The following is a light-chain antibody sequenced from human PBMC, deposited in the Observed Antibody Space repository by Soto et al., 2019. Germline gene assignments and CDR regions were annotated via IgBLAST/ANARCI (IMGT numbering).Light chain of an antibody. V-gene: IGKV3-15*01. CDR2: DAS. CDR3: HQYNSWPPGT. Sequence: ELVLTQSPAILSVSPGERATLSCRASQSISRSLAWYQQKPGQAPRLLISDASTRATGIPARFSGSGSGTEFTLTISSLQSEDFALYYFHQYNSWPPGTFGQGTKVEIK. CDR1: QSISRS. J-gene: IGKJ2*01.